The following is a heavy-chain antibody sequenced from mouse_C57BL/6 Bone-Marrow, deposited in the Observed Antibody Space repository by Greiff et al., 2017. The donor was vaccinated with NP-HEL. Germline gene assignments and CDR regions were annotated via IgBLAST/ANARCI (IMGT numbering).Heavy chain of an antibody. D-gene: IGHD1-1*01. Sequence: VQLQQSGTVLARPGASVKMSCKTSGYTFTSYWMHWVKQRPGQGLEWIGAIYTGNSDTSYNQKFKGKAKLTAVTSASTAYMELSSLQNEDSAVYYCTSYDGSKEDDFDYWGQGTTLTVSS. CDR3: TSYDGSKEDDFDY. CDR2: IYTGNSDT. V-gene: IGHV1-5*01. J-gene: IGHJ2*01. CDR1: GYTFTSYW.